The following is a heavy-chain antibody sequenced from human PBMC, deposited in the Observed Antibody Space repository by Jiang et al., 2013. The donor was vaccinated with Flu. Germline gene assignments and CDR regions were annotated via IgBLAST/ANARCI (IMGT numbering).Heavy chain of an antibody. V-gene: IGHV4-30-4*07. J-gene: IGHJ4*02. CDR3: ARGYYYDSSVDY. CDR2: IYYSGST. D-gene: IGHD3-22*01. CDR1: GGSISSGGYS. Sequence: GLVKPSQTLSLTCAVSGGSISSGGYSWSWIRQPPGKGLEWIGYIYYSGSTYYNPSLKSRVTISVDTSKNQFSLKLSSVTAADTAVYYCARGYYYDSSVDYWGQGTLVTVSS.